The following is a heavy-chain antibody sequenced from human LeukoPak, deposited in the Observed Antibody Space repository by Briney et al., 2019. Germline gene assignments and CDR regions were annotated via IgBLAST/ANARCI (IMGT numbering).Heavy chain of an antibody. CDR2: MNPNSGNT. Sequence: ASVKVSCKASGYTFTSYDINWVRQATGQGLEWMGWMNPNSGNTGYAQKFQGRVTMTRNTSISTACMELSSLRSEDTAVYYCARGPDAAGYYYGMDVWGQGTTVTVSS. D-gene: IGHD3-10*01. V-gene: IGHV1-8*01. CDR3: ARGPDAAGYYYGMDV. J-gene: IGHJ6*02. CDR1: GYTFTSYD.